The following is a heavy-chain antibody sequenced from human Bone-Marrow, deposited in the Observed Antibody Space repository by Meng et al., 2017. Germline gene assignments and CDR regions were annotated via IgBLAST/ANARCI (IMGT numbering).Heavy chain of an antibody. D-gene: IGHD3-22*01. CDR2: INPNSGGT. Sequence: QGQRGESGAEVKKPGASVKVSCKAFGYTLTGYYMNWVRQAPGQGLEWMGRINPNSGGTNYAQKFQGRVTMTRDTSISTADMELSRLRSDDTAVYYCARVLYYYDSSGYLNDYWGQGTLVTVSS. CDR3: ARVLYYYDSSGYLNDY. CDR1: GYTLTGYY. J-gene: IGHJ4*02. V-gene: IGHV1-2*06.